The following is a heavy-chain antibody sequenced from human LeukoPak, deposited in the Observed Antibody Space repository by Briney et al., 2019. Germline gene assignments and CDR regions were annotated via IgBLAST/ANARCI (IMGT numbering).Heavy chain of an antibody. Sequence: ASVKVSCKAPGGTFSSYAISWVRQAPGQGLEWMGGIIPIFGTANYAQKFQGRVTITADESTSTAYMELSSLRSEDTAVYYCARGGGQLWLKDYYYYGMDVWGQGTTVTVSS. J-gene: IGHJ6*02. V-gene: IGHV1-69*13. D-gene: IGHD5-18*01. CDR3: ARGGGQLWLKDYYYYGMDV. CDR2: IIPIFGTA. CDR1: GGTFSSYA.